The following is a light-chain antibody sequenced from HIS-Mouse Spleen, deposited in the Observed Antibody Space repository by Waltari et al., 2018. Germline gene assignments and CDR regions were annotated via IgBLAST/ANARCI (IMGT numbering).Light chain of an antibody. V-gene: IGLV3-21*03. Sequence: SYVLTQPPSVSVAPGKTARITCGGNNIGSKSVHWYQQKPGQAPVLVVDDDGDRPSGIPERVPGSNSGNTATLTISRVEAGDEADYYCQVWDSSSDHWVFGGGTKLTVL. J-gene: IGLJ3*02. CDR1: NIGSKS. CDR3: QVWDSSSDHWV. CDR2: DDG.